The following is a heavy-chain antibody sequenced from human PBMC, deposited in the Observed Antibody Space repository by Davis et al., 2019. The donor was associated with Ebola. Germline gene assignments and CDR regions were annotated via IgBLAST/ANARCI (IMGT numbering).Heavy chain of an antibody. CDR1: GFTFRNCG. D-gene: IGHD6-19*01. CDR2: ISYDGTNK. CDR3: ARLIAVAGGGFDP. Sequence: PGGSLRLSCAASGFTFRNCGMHWVRQAPGKGLEWVALISYDGTNKNYADSVKGRFTISRDNSKNTLFLQMNSLRAEDTAVYYCARLIAVAGGGFDPWGQGTLVTVSS. V-gene: IGHV3-33*01. J-gene: IGHJ5*02.